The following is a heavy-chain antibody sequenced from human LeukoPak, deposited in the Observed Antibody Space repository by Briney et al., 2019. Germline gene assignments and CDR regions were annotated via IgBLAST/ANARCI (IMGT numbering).Heavy chain of an antibody. CDR1: GGSFRGYY. Sequence: PSETLSLTCAVYGGSFRGYYWSCIRQPPGKGLEWIGEINHSGSTNYNPSLKSRVTISVDTSKNQFSLKLSSVTAADTAVYYCARRGRPFDYWGQGTLVTVSS. D-gene: IGHD6-6*01. CDR3: ARRGRPFDY. J-gene: IGHJ4*02. V-gene: IGHV4-34*01. CDR2: INHSGST.